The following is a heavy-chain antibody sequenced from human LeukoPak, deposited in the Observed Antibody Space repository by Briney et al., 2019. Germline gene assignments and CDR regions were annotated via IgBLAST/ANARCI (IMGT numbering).Heavy chain of an antibody. CDR3: ARDGDSGDFVGAFDV. J-gene: IGHJ3*01. CDR2: ISDTGST. CDR1: GGSMRTYY. V-gene: IGHV4-59*01. Sequence: SETLFLTCSVSGGSMRTYYWGWVRQTPGKGLEFIGYISDTGSTNYNPSLKSRVTISVDTSKSLFSLRLTSATAADTAVYYCARDGDSGDFVGAFDVWGQGTLVTVSS. D-gene: IGHD4-17*01.